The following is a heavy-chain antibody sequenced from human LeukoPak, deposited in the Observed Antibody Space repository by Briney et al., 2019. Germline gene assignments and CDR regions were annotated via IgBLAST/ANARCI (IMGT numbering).Heavy chain of an antibody. D-gene: IGHD6-19*01. J-gene: IGHJ3*02. CDR3: ARGTSGWYGRDDAFDI. CDR2: IIPIFGTA. Sequence: ASVKVSCKASGGTFSSYAISWVRQAPGQGGEWMGRIIPIFGTANYAQKFQARVTITTDASTSTAYMELSSLRSEDTAVYYCARGTSGWYGRDDAFDIWGQGTMVTVSS. CDR1: GGTFSSYA. V-gene: IGHV1-69*05.